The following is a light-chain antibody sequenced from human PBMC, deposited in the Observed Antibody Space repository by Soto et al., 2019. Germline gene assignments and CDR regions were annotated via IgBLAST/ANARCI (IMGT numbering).Light chain of an antibody. CDR1: QAIHSY. Sequence: DIQMTQSPSSLSASVGDRVTITCRASQAIHSYLNWYQQKPGKAPNLLIFATSTLQSGVPSRFSGSGSGTDFTLTISSLQPDDFATYYCQQYNSYSPRTFGQGTKVDIK. J-gene: IGKJ1*01. V-gene: IGKV1-39*01. CDR2: ATS. CDR3: QQYNSYSPRT.